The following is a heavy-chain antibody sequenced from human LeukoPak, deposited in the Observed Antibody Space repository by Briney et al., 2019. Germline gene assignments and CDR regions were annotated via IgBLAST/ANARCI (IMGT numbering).Heavy chain of an antibody. V-gene: IGHV3-43*02. Sequence: GGSLRLSCAASGFTFDDYAMHWVRQAPGKGLEWVSLISGDGGSTYYADSVEGRFTISRDNSKNSLYLQMNSLRTEDTALYSGAKDIRYLDCLSGPRYYYYGMTAWGKGTTVTVPS. CDR1: GFTFDDYA. CDR3: AKDIRYLDCLSGPRYYYYGMTA. CDR2: ISGDGGST. J-gene: IGHJ6*04. D-gene: IGHD3-9*01.